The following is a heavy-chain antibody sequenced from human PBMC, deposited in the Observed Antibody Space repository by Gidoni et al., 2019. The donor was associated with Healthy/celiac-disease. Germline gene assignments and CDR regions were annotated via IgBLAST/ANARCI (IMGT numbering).Heavy chain of an antibody. V-gene: IGHV4-59*08. J-gene: IGHJ4*02. CDR2: IYYSGST. CDR1: GGSISSYY. CDR3: ARQGHEDYVWGSYPYYFDY. Sequence: QVQLQESGPGLVKPSETLSLTCTVSGGSISSYYWSWIRQPPGQGLDWIGYIYYSGSTTYNPSLKSRVTISVDTSKNQFSLKLSSVTAADTAVYYCARQGHEDYVWGSYPYYFDYWGQGTLVTVSS. D-gene: IGHD3-16*02.